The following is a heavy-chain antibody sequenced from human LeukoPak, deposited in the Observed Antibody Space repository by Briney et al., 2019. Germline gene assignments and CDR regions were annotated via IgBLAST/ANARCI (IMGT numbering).Heavy chain of an antibody. CDR3: ASRRYYYDSSGYYLDY. Sequence: VASVKVSCKTSGYTFTSYAMNWVRQAPGQGLEFMGWINTGTGNPTYAQGFTGRFVFSLDTSVSTAYLQISTLKPEDTAVYYCASRRYYYDSSGYYLDYWGQGTLVTVSS. V-gene: IGHV7-4-1*02. J-gene: IGHJ4*02. CDR1: GYTFTSYA. CDR2: INTGTGNP. D-gene: IGHD3-22*01.